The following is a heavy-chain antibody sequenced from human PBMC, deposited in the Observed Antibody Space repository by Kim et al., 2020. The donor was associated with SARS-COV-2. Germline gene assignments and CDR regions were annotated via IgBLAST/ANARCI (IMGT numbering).Heavy chain of an antibody. D-gene: IGHD3-10*01. CDR1: GGSINSSSYY. CDR2: IYYSGST. J-gene: IGHJ4*02. V-gene: IGHV4-39*01. Sequence: SETLSLTCTVSGGSINSSSYYWGWIRQPPGKGLEWIGSIYYSGSTYYNPSLQSRVTISVDTSNNQFSLKLTSVTAADTAVYYCATYGGYWGQGTLVTVSS. CDR3: ATYGGY.